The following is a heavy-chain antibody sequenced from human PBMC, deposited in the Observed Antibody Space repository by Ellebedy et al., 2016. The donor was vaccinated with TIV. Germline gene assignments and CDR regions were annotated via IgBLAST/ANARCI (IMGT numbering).Heavy chain of an antibody. Sequence: PGGSLRLSCVASGFTFSDYSMNWVRQAPGKGLEWVSYISTRSDTIYYADSVKGRFTISRDNAKNSLYLQMSSLRDEDTAVYYGASQLPEIWLDYWGQGTLVTVSS. CDR2: ISTRSDTI. J-gene: IGHJ4*02. CDR1: GFTFSDYS. CDR3: ASQLPEIWLDY. V-gene: IGHV3-48*02. D-gene: IGHD1-14*01.